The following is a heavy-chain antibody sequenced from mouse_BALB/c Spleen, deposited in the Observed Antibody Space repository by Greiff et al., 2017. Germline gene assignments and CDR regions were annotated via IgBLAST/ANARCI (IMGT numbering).Heavy chain of an antibody. Sequence: EVKLQQSGPELVKPGASVKMSCKASGYTFTSYVMHWVKQKPGQGLEWIGYINPYNDGTKYNEKFKGKATLTSDKSSSTAYMELSSLTSEDSAVYYCARGKVITTVVATGFDYWGQGTTLTVSS. D-gene: IGHD1-1*01. CDR3: ARGKVITTVVATGFDY. CDR2: INPYNDGT. J-gene: IGHJ2*01. CDR1: GYTFTSYV. V-gene: IGHV1-14*01.